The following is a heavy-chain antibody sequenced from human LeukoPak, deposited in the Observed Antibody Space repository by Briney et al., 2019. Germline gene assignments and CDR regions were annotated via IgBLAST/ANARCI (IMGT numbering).Heavy chain of an antibody. Sequence: GGSLRLSCAASGFTFSSYAMSWVRQAPGEGLEWVSVISGSGGGTFYADSVKGRFTVSRDNSKNTLYLQMNSLRAGGTAVYYCASARGSNYGSLGDWGQGTLVTVSS. J-gene: IGHJ4*02. CDR3: ASARGSNYGSLGD. D-gene: IGHD5-18*01. CDR1: GFTFSSYA. V-gene: IGHV3-23*01. CDR2: ISGSGGGT.